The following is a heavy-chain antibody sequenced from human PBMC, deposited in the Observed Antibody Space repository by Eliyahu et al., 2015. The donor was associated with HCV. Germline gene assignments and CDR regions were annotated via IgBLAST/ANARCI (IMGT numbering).Heavy chain of an antibody. J-gene: IGHJ5*02. CDR1: GGSVSSGSYY. D-gene: IGHD6-13*01. Sequence: QVQLQESGPGLVKPSETLSLTCTVSGGSVSSGSYYWSWIRQPPGKGLEWIGYIYYSGSTNYNPSLKSRVTISVDTSKNQFSLKLSSVTAADTAVYYCARESVSQQLGPSNWFDPWGQGTLVTVSS. CDR2: IYYSGST. CDR3: ARESVSQQLGPSNWFDP. V-gene: IGHV4-61*01.